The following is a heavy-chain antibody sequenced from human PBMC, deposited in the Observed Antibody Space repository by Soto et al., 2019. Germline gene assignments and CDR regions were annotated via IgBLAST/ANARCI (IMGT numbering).Heavy chain of an antibody. J-gene: IGHJ6*02. CDR2: IIPIFGTA. D-gene: IGHD3-22*01. V-gene: IGHV1-69*01. CDR1: GDTFSSYA. Sequence: QVQLVQSGAEVKKPGSSVKVSCKASGDTFSSYAISWVRQAPGQGLEWMGGIIPIFGTANYAQKFQGRGTITADESTSTAYMEVSSLRSEDTAVYYCARDGSGYRSRASPMDVWGQGTTVTVSS. CDR3: ARDGSGYRSRASPMDV.